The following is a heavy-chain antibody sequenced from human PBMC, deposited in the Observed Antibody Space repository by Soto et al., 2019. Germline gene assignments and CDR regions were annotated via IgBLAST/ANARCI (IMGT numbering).Heavy chain of an antibody. CDR2: ISYDGSNK. V-gene: IGHV3-30-3*01. J-gene: IGHJ4*02. CDR1: GFTFSSYA. Sequence: QVQLVESGGGVVQPGRSLRLSCAASGFTFSSYAMHWVRQAPGKGLEWVAVISYDGSNKYYSDSVKGRFTISRDNSKKTLYLQMNSLRAEDTAVYYCARDLRRIVVVVAEYYFDYWGQGTLVTVSS. D-gene: IGHD2-15*01. CDR3: ARDLRRIVVVVAEYYFDY.